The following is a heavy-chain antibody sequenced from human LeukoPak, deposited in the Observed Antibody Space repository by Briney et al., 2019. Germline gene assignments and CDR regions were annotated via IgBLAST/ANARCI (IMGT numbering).Heavy chain of an antibody. CDR3: AKDRRRMVGAYYFDY. D-gene: IGHD1-26*01. CDR1: GFTFSSYG. J-gene: IGHJ4*02. Sequence: GGSLRLSCAASGFTFSSYGMHWVRQAPGKGLEWVAVISYDGSNKYYADSVKGRFTISRDNSKNTLYLQMNSLRAEDTAVYYCAKDRRRMVGAYYFDYWGQGTLVTVSS. CDR2: ISYDGSNK. V-gene: IGHV3-30*18.